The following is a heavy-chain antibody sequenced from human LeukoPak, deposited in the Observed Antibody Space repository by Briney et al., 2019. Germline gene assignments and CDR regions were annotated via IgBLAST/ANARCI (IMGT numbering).Heavy chain of an antibody. CDR2: IYYSGST. V-gene: IGHV4-31*03. D-gene: IGHD3-22*01. J-gene: IGHJ5*02. CDR3: ARVLLHHKKNLFDP. CDR1: GGSISSGGYY. Sequence: SETLSLTCTVSGGSISSGGYYWSWIRQHPGKGLEWIGYIYYSGSTYYNPSLKSRVTLSVDTSKNQFSLKLSSVTAADTAVYYCARVLLHHKKNLFDPWGQGTLVTV.